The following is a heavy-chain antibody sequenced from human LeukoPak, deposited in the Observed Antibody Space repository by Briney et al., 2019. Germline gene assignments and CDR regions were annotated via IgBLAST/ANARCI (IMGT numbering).Heavy chain of an antibody. CDR3: ARGAAAIRRGIDY. CDR2: TYYRSKWKS. V-gene: IGHV6-1*01. D-gene: IGHD6-13*01. Sequence: SQTLSLTCAISGDSVSSKSSTWYWVRQSPSRGLEWLGRTYYRSKWKSDYALSVKSRITINPDTSKNQFTLQLKSVTSEDTAVYYCARGAAAIRRGIDYWGQGTLVTVSS. CDR1: GDSVSSKSST. J-gene: IGHJ4*02.